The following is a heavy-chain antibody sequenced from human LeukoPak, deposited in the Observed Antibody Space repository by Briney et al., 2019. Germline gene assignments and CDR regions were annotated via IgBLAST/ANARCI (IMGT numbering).Heavy chain of an antibody. Sequence: PSETLSLTCAVYGGSFSGYYWSWIRQPPGKGREWIGEINHSGSTNYNPSLKSRVSISVDRYKSKFSLNLRSVTAGDEAVYYCARGITMVRGVITPFDYWGQGTLVTVSS. J-gene: IGHJ4*02. D-gene: IGHD3-10*01. V-gene: IGHV4-34*01. CDR1: GGSFSGYY. CDR3: ARGITMVRGVITPFDY. CDR2: INHSGST.